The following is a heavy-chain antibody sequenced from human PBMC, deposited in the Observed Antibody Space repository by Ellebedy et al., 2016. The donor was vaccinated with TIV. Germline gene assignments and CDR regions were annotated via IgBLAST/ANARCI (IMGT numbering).Heavy chain of an antibody. CDR3: TTRRSVTPDAFDI. Sequence: GESLKISCAASGFTFSNAWMSWVRQAPGKGLEWVGRIKSKTDGGTTDYAAPVKGRFTISRDDSKNTLYLQMNSLKTEDTAVYYCTTRRSVTPDAFDIWGQGTMVTVSS. CDR2: IKSKTDGGTT. J-gene: IGHJ3*02. V-gene: IGHV3-15*01. CDR1: GFTFSNAW. D-gene: IGHD4-17*01.